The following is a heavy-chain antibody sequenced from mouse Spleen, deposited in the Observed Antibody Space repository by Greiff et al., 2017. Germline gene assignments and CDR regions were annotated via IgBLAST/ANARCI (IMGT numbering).Heavy chain of an antibody. D-gene: IGHD2-4*01. CDR1: GYTFTSYW. CDR2: IYPGSGST. CDR3: ARSFMITTGPYWYFDV. V-gene: IGHV1-55*01. Sequence: QVQLQQSGAELVKPGASVKMSCKASGYTFTSYWITWVKQRPGQGLEWIGDIYPGSGSTNYNEKFKSKATLTVDTSSSTAYMQLSSLTSEDSAVYYCARSFMITTGPYWYFDVWGAGTTVTVSS. J-gene: IGHJ1*01.